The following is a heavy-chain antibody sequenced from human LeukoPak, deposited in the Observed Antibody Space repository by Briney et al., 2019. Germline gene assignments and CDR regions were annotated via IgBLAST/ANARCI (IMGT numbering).Heavy chain of an antibody. CDR1: GGSISSYY. CDR3: ASQAVRGDWFDP. Sequence: PSETLSLTCTVSGGSISSYYWSWIRQPPGKGPEWIGYIYYSGSTNYNPSLKSRVTISVDTSKNQFSLKLSSVTAADTAVYYCASQAVRGDWFDPWGQGTLVTVSS. D-gene: IGHD3-10*02. V-gene: IGHV4-59*01. J-gene: IGHJ5*02. CDR2: IYYSGST.